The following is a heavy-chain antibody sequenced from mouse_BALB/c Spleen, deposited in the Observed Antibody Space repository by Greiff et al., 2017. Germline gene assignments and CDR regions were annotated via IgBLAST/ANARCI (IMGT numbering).Heavy chain of an antibody. Sequence: EVQLQQTGPELVKPGASVKISCKASGYSFTDYIMLWVKQSHGKSLEWIGNINPYYGSTSYNLKFKGKATLTVDKSSSTAYMQLNSLTSEDSAVYYCARSDGNSWFAYWGQGTLVTVSA. CDR1: GYSFTDYI. J-gene: IGHJ3*01. D-gene: IGHD2-1*01. V-gene: IGHV1-39*01. CDR2: INPYYGST. CDR3: ARSDGNSWFAY.